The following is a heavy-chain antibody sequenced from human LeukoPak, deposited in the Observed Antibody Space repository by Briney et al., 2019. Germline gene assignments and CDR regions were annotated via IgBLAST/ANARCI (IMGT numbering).Heavy chain of an antibody. CDR3: TTGYFGGFEY. V-gene: IGHV3-15*07. J-gene: IGHJ4*02. D-gene: IGHD3-9*01. Sequence: GGSLRLSCVASTFTKAWMNWVRQAPGKGLEWVGRVKNRGDGRTTDYAAPVKGRFTISRDDSKRTVYLQMNSLKTEDTAVYFCTTGYFGGFEYWGQGTLVTVSS. CDR2: VKNRGDGRTT. CDR1: TFTKAW.